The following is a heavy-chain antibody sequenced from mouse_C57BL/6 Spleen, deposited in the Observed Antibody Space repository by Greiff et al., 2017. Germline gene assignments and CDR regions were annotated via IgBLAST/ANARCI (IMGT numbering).Heavy chain of an antibody. D-gene: IGHD3-3*01. CDR2: IWSGGST. V-gene: IGHV2-2*01. CDR3: ARGVGQFTGDYYCALDY. CDR1: GFSLTSYG. Sequence: VKLVESGPGLVQPSQSLSITCTVSGFSLTSYGVHWVRQSPGKGLEWLGVIWSGGSTDYNAAFISRLSISKDNSKSQVVFKMNSLQADDTAMYYWARGVGQFTGDYYCALDYWGQGTSVTVSS. J-gene: IGHJ4*01.